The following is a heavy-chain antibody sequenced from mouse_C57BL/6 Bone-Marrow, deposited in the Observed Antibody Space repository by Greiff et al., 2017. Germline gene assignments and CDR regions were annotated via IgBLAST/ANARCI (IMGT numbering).Heavy chain of an antibody. D-gene: IGHD1-1*01. V-gene: IGHV14-4*01. Sequence: EVQLQQSGAELVRPGASVKLSCTASGFNIKDDYMHWVKQRPEPGLEWIGWIDPENGDTEYASKFQGKATITADTSSNTAYLQLSSLTSEDTAVYYCTTELTTVVGGGQGTTLTVSS. CDR2: IDPENGDT. CDR1: GFNIKDDY. CDR3: TTELTTVVG. J-gene: IGHJ2*01.